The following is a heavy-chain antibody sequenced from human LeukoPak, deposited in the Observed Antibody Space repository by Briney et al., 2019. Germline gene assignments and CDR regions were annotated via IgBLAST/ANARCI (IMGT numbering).Heavy chain of an antibody. CDR3: ARDVGYCGGDCYSPRGWFDP. CDR1: DGSISSGDYY. D-gene: IGHD2-21*02. V-gene: IGHV4-30-4*01. Sequence: SQTLSLTCTVSDGSISSGDYYWSWIRQPPGNGLEWIGYIYYSGSTYYNPSLKSRVTISVDTSKNQFSLKLSSVTAADTAVYYCARDVGYCGGDCYSPRGWFDPWGQGTLVTVSS. J-gene: IGHJ5*02. CDR2: IYYSGST.